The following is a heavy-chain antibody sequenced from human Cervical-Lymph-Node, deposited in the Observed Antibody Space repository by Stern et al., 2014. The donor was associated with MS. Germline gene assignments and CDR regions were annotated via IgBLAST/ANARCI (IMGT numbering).Heavy chain of an antibody. CDR2: IWYDGSDK. D-gene: IGHD5-18*01. J-gene: IGHJ5*02. CDR1: GFTLSDCG. CDR3: ARKGFSGYNYGPDL. V-gene: IGHV3-33*01. Sequence: VQLVESGGGVVQPGRSLRLSCAASGFTLSDCGMHWVRQAPGKGLEWVALIWYDGSDKYYADSVKGRFTISRDNSKNTLYLQMNSLRVEDTAVYYCARKGFSGYNYGPDLWGQGTLVTVSS.